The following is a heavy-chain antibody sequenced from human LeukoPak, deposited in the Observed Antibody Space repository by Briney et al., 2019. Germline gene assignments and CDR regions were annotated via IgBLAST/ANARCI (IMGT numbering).Heavy chain of an antibody. D-gene: IGHD3-10*01. CDR2: INHSGST. J-gene: IGHJ4*02. CDR1: GGSFSGYY. CDR3: ARVYYYGSGILVDY. V-gene: IGHV4-34*01. Sequence: SETLSLTCAVYGGSFSGYYWSWIRQPPGKGLEWIGEINHSGSTNYNPSLKSRVTISVDTSKNQFSLKLSSVTAEDTAVYYCARVYYYGSGILVDYWGQGTLVTVSS.